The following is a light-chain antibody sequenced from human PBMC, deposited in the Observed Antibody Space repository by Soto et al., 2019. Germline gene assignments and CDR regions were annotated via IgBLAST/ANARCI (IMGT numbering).Light chain of an antibody. CDR1: QSVCSL. Sequence: ETVLTQSPATLSVSPGEGATLSCRADQSVCSLLAWYQQSPGRAPRLLIYRAPTRAAGIPDRFSGSGSGTEFTLTIGSLQPEDFATYYCQQYYRWPITFGQGTRLEIK. J-gene: IGKJ5*01. CDR3: QQYYRWPIT. CDR2: RAP. V-gene: IGKV3-15*01.